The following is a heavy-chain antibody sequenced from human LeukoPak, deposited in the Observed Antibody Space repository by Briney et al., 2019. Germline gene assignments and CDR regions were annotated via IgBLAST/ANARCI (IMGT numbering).Heavy chain of an antibody. Sequence: GGSLRLSCAASGFTFSSYGMHWVRQAPGKGLEWVAFIRYDGSNKYYADSVKGRFTISRDNSKNTLYLQMNSLRAEDTAVYYCAKDLDYYGSETYPTDYWGQGTLVTVSS. CDR2: IRYDGSNK. CDR3: AKDLDYYGSETYPTDY. J-gene: IGHJ4*02. D-gene: IGHD3-10*01. CDR1: GFTFSSYG. V-gene: IGHV3-30*02.